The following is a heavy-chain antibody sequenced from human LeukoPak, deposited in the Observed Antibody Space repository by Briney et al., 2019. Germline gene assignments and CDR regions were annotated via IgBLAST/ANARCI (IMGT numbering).Heavy chain of an antibody. CDR2: IYHSGST. CDR1: GYSISSGYY. V-gene: IGHV4-38-2*01. J-gene: IGHJ4*02. Sequence: SETLSLTCAVSGYSISSGYYWGWIRQPPGKGLEWTGSIYHSGSTYYNPSLKSRVTISVDTSKSQFYLKLGSVTAADTAVYYCARHDHDGSGRLYYFDYWGQGTLVTVSS. CDR3: ARHDHDGSGRLYYFDY. D-gene: IGHD3-22*01.